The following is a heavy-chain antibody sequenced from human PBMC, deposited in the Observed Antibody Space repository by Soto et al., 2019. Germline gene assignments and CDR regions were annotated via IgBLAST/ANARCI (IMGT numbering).Heavy chain of an antibody. D-gene: IGHD3-10*01. CDR3: AKDYYGSGSHDDY. Sequence: EVQLLESGGGLVQPGGSLRLSCAASGFTCSSYAMSWVRQAPGKGLEWVSAISGSGGSTYYADSVKGRFTISRDNSKNTLYLQMNSLRAEDTAVYYCAKDYYGSGSHDDYWGQGTLVSVSS. CDR1: GFTCSSYA. CDR2: ISGSGGST. V-gene: IGHV3-23*01. J-gene: IGHJ4*02.